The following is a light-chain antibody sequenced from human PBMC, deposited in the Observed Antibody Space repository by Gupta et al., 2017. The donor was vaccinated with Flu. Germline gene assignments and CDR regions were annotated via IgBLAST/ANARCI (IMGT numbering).Light chain of an antibody. Sequence: DIVMTQSPDSLAVSLGERATINCKSSQSVLYSSSDKNFLAWYQHKAGQPPKLLIYWASIRDSGVPDRFSGSGSGTEFTLTINSLQAEDVAVYYCQHYYTRSLAFGGGTRVEI. CDR1: QSVLYSSSDKNF. J-gene: IGKJ4*01. CDR2: WAS. V-gene: IGKV4-1*01. CDR3: QHYYTRSLA.